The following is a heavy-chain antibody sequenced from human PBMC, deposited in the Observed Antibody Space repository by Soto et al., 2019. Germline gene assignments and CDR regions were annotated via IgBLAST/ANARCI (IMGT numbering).Heavy chain of an antibody. CDR2: ISAYNGNT. Sequence: QVQLVQSGAEVKKPGASVKVSCKASGYTFTSYYISWVRQAPGQGLEWMGWISAYNGNTNYAQKLQGRVTMTTDTSTSTAHMERRSRRSEATPVYYGARDSPPPREWGQGTLVTVSS. CDR1: GYTFTSYY. J-gene: IGHJ4*02. V-gene: IGHV1-18*01. CDR3: ARDSPPPRE.